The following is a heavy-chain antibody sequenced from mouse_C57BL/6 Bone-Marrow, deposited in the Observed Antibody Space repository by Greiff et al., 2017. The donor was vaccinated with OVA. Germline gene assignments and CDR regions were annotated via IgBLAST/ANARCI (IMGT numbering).Heavy chain of an antibody. V-gene: IGHV2-2*01. Sequence: QVQLQQSGPGLVQPSQSLSITCTVSGFSLTSYGVHWVRQSPGKGLEWLGVIWSGGSTDYNAAFISRLSISKDNSKSQVFFKMNSLQADDTAIYYCARGMMVTTSYYFGYWGQGTTLTVSS. J-gene: IGHJ2*01. CDR3: ARGMMVTTSYYFGY. D-gene: IGHD2-3*01. CDR2: IWSGGST. CDR1: GFSLTSYG.